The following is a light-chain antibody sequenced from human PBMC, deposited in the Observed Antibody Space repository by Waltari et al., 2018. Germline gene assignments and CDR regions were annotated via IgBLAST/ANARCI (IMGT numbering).Light chain of an antibody. CDR3: HQYYSTPWT. V-gene: IGKV3-20*01. CDR1: RSVSNTY. J-gene: IGKJ1*01. CDR2: GTS. Sequence: EIVLTQSPGTLSLSPGERATLSCRASRSVSNTYLAWYQQKPGQAPRLLIYGTSTRATGIPARFSGSGSGTDFTLTISSLEAEDFAVYYCHQYYSTPWTFGQGTKVEIK.